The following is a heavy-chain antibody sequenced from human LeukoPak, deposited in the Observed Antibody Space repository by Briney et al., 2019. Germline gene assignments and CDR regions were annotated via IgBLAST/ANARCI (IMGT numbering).Heavy chain of an antibody. D-gene: IGHD3-9*01. CDR3: ARAHFDWLLGIDY. J-gene: IGHJ4*02. V-gene: IGHV1-18*04. CDR2: ISANNGDT. CDR1: VYTCTSYG. Sequence: GASVKVSCKASVYTCTSYGISWVRQAPGQGLEWVGWISANNGDTNFAQKLQDRVTMTTDTSTSTAYMELRSLRSDDTAVYYCARAHFDWLLGIDYWGQGTLVTVSS.